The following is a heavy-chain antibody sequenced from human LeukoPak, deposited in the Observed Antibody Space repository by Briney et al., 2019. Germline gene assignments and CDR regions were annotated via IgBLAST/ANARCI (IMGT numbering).Heavy chain of an antibody. J-gene: IGHJ5*02. V-gene: IGHV4-59*01. CDR2: IYCSGST. CDR1: GGPISSYY. D-gene: IGHD3-3*01. Sequence: SETVSLTCTVSGGPISSYYCSWIRQPPGKGLEWIGYIYCSGSTNYNPSLKSRVTISVDTSKNQFSLKLSSVTAADTAVYYCARAAAYDFWSGYRWFDPWGQGTLVTVSS. CDR3: ARAAAYDFWSGYRWFDP.